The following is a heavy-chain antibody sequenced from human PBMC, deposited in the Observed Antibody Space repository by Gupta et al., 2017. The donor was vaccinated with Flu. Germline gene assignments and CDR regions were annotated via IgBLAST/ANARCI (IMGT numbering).Heavy chain of an antibody. CDR3: AREYTSGWYGYIDV. D-gene: IGHD6-19*01. J-gene: IGHJ6*03. CDR2: INAGNGNT. Sequence: QVHLVQSGAEAKQHGASVRVSSRASGYTFSNHAIQWVRQAPGQSFEWMGCINAGNGNTKYSRKFQGRVAITRDTFASTAYMDLSSLTSEDTAVYYCAREYTSGWYGYIDVWGEGTAVIVSS. V-gene: IGHV1-3*01. CDR1: GYTFSNHA.